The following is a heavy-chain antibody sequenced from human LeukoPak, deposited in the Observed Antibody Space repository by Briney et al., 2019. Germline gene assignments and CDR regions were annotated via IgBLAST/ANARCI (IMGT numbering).Heavy chain of an antibody. CDR1: GYTFTGYY. CDR3: ARLVDMDYYGSGSYYRRTLHFDY. Sequence: GASVKVSCKASGYTFTGYYMHWVRQATGQGLEWMGWMNPNSGNTGYAQKFQGRVTMTRNTSISTAYMELSSLRSEDTAVYYCARLVDMDYYGSGSYYRRTLHFDYWGQGTLVTVSS. J-gene: IGHJ4*02. V-gene: IGHV1-8*02. D-gene: IGHD3-10*01. CDR2: MNPNSGNT.